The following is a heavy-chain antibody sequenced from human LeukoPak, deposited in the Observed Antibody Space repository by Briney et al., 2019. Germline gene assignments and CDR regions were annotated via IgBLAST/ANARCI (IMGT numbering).Heavy chain of an antibody. CDR1: GFTVSSNY. CDR3: ASGYARDYFDY. Sequence: GGSLRLSCAASGFTVSSNYMSWVRQAPGKGLEWVSVIYSGGSTYYADSVKGRFTISRDNSKNTLYLQMNSLRAEDTAVYYCASGYARDYFDYWGQGTLVTVSS. J-gene: IGHJ4*02. D-gene: IGHD5-12*01. CDR2: IYSGGST. V-gene: IGHV3-66*01.